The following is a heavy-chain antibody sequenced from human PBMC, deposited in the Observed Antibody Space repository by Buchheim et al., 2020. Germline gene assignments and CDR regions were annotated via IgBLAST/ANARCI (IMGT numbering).Heavy chain of an antibody. J-gene: IGHJ6*03. CDR3: AREYRMKVYGNYYYYYMDV. D-gene: IGHD1-14*01. V-gene: IGHV4-34*01. CDR1: GGSFSGYY. Sequence: QVQLQQWGAGLLKPSETLSLTCAVYGGSFSGYYWSWIRRPPGKGLEWIGEINHSGSTNYNPSLKSRVTISVDTSKNQFSLKLSSVTAADTAVYYCAREYRMKVYGNYYYYYMDVWGKGTT. CDR2: INHSGST.